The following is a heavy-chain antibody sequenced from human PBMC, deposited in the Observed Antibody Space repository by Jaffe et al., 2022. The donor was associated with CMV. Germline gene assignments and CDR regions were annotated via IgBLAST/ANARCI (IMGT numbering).Heavy chain of an antibody. J-gene: IGHJ3*02. V-gene: IGHV3-48*03. CDR1: GFTFSSYE. CDR3: ARGSVAYYYDSSGYYYGAFDI. Sequence: EVQLVESGGGLVQPGGSLRLSCAASGFTFSSYEMNWVRQAPGKGLEWVSYISSSGSTIYYADSVKGRFTISRDNAKNSLYLQMNSLRAEDTAVYYCARGSVAYYYDSSGYYYGAFDIWGQGTMVTVSS. D-gene: IGHD3-22*01. CDR2: ISSSGSTI.